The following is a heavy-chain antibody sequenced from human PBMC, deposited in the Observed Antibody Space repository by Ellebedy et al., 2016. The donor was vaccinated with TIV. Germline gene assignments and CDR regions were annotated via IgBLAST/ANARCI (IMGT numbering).Heavy chain of an antibody. CDR1: GFSLSTSGVG. Sequence: SGPTLVKPTQTLTLTCTFSGFSLSTSGVGVGWIRQPPGKALEWLALIYWDDDKRYSPSLKSRLTITKDTSENQVVLTMTNMDPVDTATYYCAHTITMVRGVITYHYYGMDVWGQGTTVTVSS. CDR2: IYWDDDK. V-gene: IGHV2-5*02. J-gene: IGHJ6*02. CDR3: AHTITMVRGVITYHYYGMDV. D-gene: IGHD3-10*01.